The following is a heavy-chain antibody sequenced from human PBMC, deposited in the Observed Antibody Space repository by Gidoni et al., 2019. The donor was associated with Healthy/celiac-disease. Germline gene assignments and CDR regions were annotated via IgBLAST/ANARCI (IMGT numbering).Heavy chain of an antibody. CDR3: AHEDCSSTSCPEYFQH. Sequence: QVQLVQSGAAVKKPVASVRVSCKASGYTFTGYYMHWVRQAPGQGLEWMGWINPNSGGTNDAQKFQGRVTMTRDTSISTAYMELSRLRSDDTAVYYCAHEDCSSTSCPEYFQHWGQGTLVTVSS. CDR2: INPNSGGT. V-gene: IGHV1-2*02. CDR1: GYTFTGYY. J-gene: IGHJ1*01. D-gene: IGHD2-2*01.